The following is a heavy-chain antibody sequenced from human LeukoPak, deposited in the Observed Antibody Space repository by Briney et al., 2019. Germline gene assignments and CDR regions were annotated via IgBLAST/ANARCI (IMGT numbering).Heavy chain of an antibody. CDR1: GGTFSSYA. V-gene: IGHV1-69*13. CDR2: IIPIFGTA. D-gene: IGHD6-13*01. Sequence: SVKVSCKASGGTFSSYAISWVRQAPGQGLEWMGGIIPIFGTANYAQKFQGRVTITADESTSTAYMELSSLRSEDTAVYYCARDRGSFVGSSWYSYYMDVWGKGTTVTVSS. J-gene: IGHJ6*03. CDR3: ARDRGSFVGSSWYSYYMDV.